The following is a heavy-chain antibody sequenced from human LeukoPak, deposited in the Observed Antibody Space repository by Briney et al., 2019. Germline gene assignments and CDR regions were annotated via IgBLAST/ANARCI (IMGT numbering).Heavy chain of an antibody. D-gene: IGHD1-26*01. CDR1: GFTFNNYQ. CDR2: ISSSGRTI. Sequence: GGSLRLSCAASGFTFNNYQMNWVRQAPGKGLECISYISSSGRTIYYADSLEGRFTVSRDNAKNTLYLQMNSLRAEDTAVYYCASMNSGSYNRWDNWFDPWGQGTLVTVSS. V-gene: IGHV3-48*03. CDR3: ASMNSGSYNRWDNWFDP. J-gene: IGHJ5*02.